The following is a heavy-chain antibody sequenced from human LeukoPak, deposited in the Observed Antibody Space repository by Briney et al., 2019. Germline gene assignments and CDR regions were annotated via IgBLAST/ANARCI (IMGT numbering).Heavy chain of an antibody. J-gene: IGHJ4*02. V-gene: IGHV3-48*01. Sequence: GGSLRLSCAASGFTFSSYSMNWVRQAPGKGLEWVSYISSSSSTIYYADSVKGRFTISRDNSKNTLYLQMNSLRAEDTAIYYCAKRPAPTSDWLFYFDHWGQGTLVTVSS. CDR1: GFTFSSYS. CDR2: ISSSSSTI. CDR3: AKRPAPTSDWLFYFDH. D-gene: IGHD2-2*01.